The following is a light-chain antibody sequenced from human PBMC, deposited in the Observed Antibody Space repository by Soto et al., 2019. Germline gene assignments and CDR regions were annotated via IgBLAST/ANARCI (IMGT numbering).Light chain of an antibody. CDR3: CSYTGSSTPSV. CDR1: SSDVGGYNY. Sequence: QSALTQPASVSGSPGQSITISCTGTSSDVGGYNYVSWYQQLPGKAPKLMIYEVSNRPSGVANRCSGSKSGNTASLTISGLQAEDEADYYCCSYTGSSTPSVFGTGTKVTVL. J-gene: IGLJ1*01. V-gene: IGLV2-14*01. CDR2: EVS.